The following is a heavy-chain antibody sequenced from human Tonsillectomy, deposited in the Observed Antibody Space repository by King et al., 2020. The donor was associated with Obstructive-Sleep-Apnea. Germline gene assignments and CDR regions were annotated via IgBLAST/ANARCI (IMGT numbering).Heavy chain of an antibody. Sequence: VQLVESGGGWVQPGGSLRLSCAASGFTVSSNYMSWVRQAPGKGLEWVSVIYSGGSTYYADSVKGRFTISRDNSKNTLYLQMNSLRAEDTAVYYCARGGGNSILSPFDYWGQGTLVTVSS. CDR1: GFTVSSNY. V-gene: IGHV3-66*01. J-gene: IGHJ4*02. CDR2: IYSGGST. D-gene: IGHD4-23*01. CDR3: ARGGGNSILSPFDY.